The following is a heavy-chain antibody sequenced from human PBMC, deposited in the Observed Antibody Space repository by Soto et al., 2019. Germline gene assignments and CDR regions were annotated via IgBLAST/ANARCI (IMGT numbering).Heavy chain of an antibody. CDR2: IWYDGSNK. CDR3: ARYTVTTFRGGFMDV. CDR1: GFTFSSYG. D-gene: IGHD4-17*01. V-gene: IGHV3-33*01. Sequence: GGSLRLSCAASGFTFSSYGMHWVRQAPGKGLEWVAVIWYDGSNKYYADSVKGRFTISRDNSKNTLYLQMNSLRAEDTAVYYCARYTVTTFRGGFMDVWGQGTTVTVSS. J-gene: IGHJ6*02.